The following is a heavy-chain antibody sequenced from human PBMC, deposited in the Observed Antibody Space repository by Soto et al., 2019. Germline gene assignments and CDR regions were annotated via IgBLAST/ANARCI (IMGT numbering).Heavy chain of an antibody. J-gene: IGHJ4*02. Sequence: QVQLQQWGAGLLKPSETLSLTCAVYGGSFSGYYWSWIRQPPGKGLEWIGEINHSGSTNYTPSLKSRVTLSVDTSKNQFPLKLSSVTAADTAVYYCARGLAGYYGSGSYKYWGQGTLVTVSS. CDR3: ARGLAGYYGSGSYKY. CDR1: GGSFSGYY. V-gene: IGHV4-34*01. CDR2: INHSGST. D-gene: IGHD3-10*01.